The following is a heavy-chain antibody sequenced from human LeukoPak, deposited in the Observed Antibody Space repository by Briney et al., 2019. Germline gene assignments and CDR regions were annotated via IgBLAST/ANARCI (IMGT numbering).Heavy chain of an antibody. CDR1: GFTFGDYA. CDR3: TRGYCSSTSCRATHAFDI. CDR2: IRSKAYGGTT. Sequence: GGSLRLSCTASGFTFGDYAMSWFRQAPGKGLEWVGFIRSKAYGGTTEYAASVKGRFTISRDDSKSIAYLQMNSLRTEDIAVYYCTRGYCSSTSCRATHAFDIWGQGTMVTVSS. D-gene: IGHD2-2*01. V-gene: IGHV3-49*03. J-gene: IGHJ3*02.